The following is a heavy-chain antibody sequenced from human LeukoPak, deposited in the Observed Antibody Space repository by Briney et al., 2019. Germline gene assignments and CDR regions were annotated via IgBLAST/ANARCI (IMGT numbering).Heavy chain of an antibody. CDR1: GGSLSGYY. J-gene: IGHJ4*02. CDR3: ARLKVGSGCYYFHYF. Sequence: SETLSLTCTVSGGSLSGYYLSWIRQPPGKGLEWIGYIYYTGSTNYNPSLKSRVTISLDTSKNQFSLSLSSVTAADTAVYYCARLKVGSGCYYFHYFWGQGTLVTVSS. V-gene: IGHV4-59*08. CDR2: IYYTGST. D-gene: IGHD1-26*01.